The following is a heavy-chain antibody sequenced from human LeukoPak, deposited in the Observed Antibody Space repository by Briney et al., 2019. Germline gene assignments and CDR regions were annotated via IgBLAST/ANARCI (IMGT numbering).Heavy chain of an antibody. CDR2: IYYDGRT. J-gene: IGHJ6*02. D-gene: IGHD2-15*01. Sequence: PSETLSLTCTVSGDSISSSYYYWVRIRQPPGKGLEWIGSIYYDGRTYYNPSLNNPVTISLDTSKNQVSLNLNPVTATDTVVYYCARRSHCMGGNCPPVWGQGTTVTVSS. CDR3: ARRSHCMGGNCPPV. CDR1: GDSISSSYYY. V-gene: IGHV4-39*01.